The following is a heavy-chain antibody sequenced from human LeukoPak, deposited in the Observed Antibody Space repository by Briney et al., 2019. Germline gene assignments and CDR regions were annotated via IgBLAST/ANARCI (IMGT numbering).Heavy chain of an antibody. CDR2: ISNSGGST. CDR3: AKGWFGELQFDY. V-gene: IGHV3-23*01. Sequence: GGSLRLSCEAAGFTFRSYGMSWVRQTPGKGLGCVSGISNSGGSTYYADSVKGRFTISRDNSRNTLFLQMNSLRAEDTAVYYCAKGWFGELQFDYWGQGTLVTVSS. D-gene: IGHD3-10*01. CDR1: GFTFRSYG. J-gene: IGHJ4*02.